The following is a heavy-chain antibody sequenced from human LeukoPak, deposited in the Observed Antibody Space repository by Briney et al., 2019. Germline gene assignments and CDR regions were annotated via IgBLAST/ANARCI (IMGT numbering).Heavy chain of an antibody. Sequence: GGSLRLSCAASGFTFSGYWMHWVRQAPGKGLVWVSRINSDGSRITYADSVKGRFTISRDNAKNTLYLQMNSLRVEDTAVYYCAREGRVSGYDFDCWGQGTLVTVSS. CDR3: AREGRVSGYDFDC. V-gene: IGHV3-74*03. CDR1: GFTFSGYW. J-gene: IGHJ4*02. D-gene: IGHD5-12*01. CDR2: INSDGSRI.